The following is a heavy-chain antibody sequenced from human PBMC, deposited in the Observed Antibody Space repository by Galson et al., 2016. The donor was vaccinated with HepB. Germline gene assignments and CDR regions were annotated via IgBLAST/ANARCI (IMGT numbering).Heavy chain of an antibody. CDR3: ARTAHYYYYYMDV. Sequence: CAASGFTFSSYSMNWVRQAPGKGLEWVSSISSSSSYIYYADSVKGRFTISRDNAKNSLYLQMNSLRAEDTAVYYCARTAHYYYYYMDVWGKGTTVTVSS. CDR2: ISSSSSYI. V-gene: IGHV3-21*01. J-gene: IGHJ6*03. CDR1: GFTFSSYS.